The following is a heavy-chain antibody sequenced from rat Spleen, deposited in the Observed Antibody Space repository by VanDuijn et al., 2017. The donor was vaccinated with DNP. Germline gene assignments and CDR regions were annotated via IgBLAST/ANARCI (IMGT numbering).Heavy chain of an antibody. Sequence: EVKLVESGGGLVQPGRSLKLSCVVSGITLSNYGMAWVRQAPTKGLEWVAYIGSDGYAPYYGDSVRGRFAISRDNAKSTLYLQMNSLRSEDMATYYCIRWNSGHFDYWGQGVMVSVSS. CDR1: GITLSNYG. D-gene: IGHD4-3*01. V-gene: IGHV5-22*01. J-gene: IGHJ2*01. CDR2: IGSDGYAP. CDR3: IRWNSGHFDY.